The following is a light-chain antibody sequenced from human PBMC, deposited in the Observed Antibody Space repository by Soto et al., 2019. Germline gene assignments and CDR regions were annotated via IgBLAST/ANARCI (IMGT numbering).Light chain of an antibody. V-gene: IGKV1-9*01. CDR2: AAS. CDR3: QQLNSYQWT. Sequence: DIQLTQSPSFLSASVGDRVTITCRASQGISSYLAWYQQKPGKAPKLLIYAASTLQSGVPSRFSGSGSGTEFTLTISSLQTEDFATYYCQQLNSYQWTFGQGTKVEIK. CDR1: QGISSY. J-gene: IGKJ1*01.